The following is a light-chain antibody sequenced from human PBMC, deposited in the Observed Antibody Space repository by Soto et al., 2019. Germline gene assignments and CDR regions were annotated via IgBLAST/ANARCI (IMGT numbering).Light chain of an antibody. CDR1: QSISSY. CDR2: AAS. V-gene: IGKV1-39*01. Sequence: DIQMTQSPSSLSASVGDRVTITCRASQSISSYLNWYQQKPGKAPKLLIYAASSLQSGVPSRFSGSGSGTDLTLTISSLKHEDFETYYCQQSYSTWTFGQGTKVDIK. J-gene: IGKJ1*01. CDR3: QQSYSTWT.